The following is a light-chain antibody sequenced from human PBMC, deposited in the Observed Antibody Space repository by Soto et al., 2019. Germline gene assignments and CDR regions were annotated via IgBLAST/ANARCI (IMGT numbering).Light chain of an antibody. V-gene: IGKV1-33*01. CDR1: QDISNY. Sequence: DIQMTQSPSSLSASLGDTVTITCQASQDISNYLNWYQQRPGKAPQLMISDASDLERGVPSRFSGGGSGTDFTFSISGLQPEDIATYYCQQYHGLPRTFGEGTKIELK. J-gene: IGKJ1*01. CDR2: DAS. CDR3: QQYHGLPRT.